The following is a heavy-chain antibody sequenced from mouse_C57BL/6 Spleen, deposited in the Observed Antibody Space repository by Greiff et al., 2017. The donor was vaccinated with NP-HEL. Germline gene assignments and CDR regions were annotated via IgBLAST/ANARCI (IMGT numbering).Heavy chain of an antibody. CDR2: IRNKANGYTT. D-gene: IGHD4-1*01. CDR3: ARCGLTGTWYFDV. J-gene: IGHJ1*03. Sequence: EVKVVESGGGLVQPGGSLSLSCAASGFTFTDYYMSWVRQPPGKALEWLGFIRNKANGYTTEYSASVKGRFTISRDNSQSILYLQMNALRAEDSATYYCARCGLTGTWYFDVWGTGTTVTVSS. V-gene: IGHV7-3*01. CDR1: GFTFTDYY.